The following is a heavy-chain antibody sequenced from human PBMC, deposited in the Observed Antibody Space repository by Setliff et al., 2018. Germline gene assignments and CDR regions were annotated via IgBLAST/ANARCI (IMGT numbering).Heavy chain of an antibody. CDR3: ARVLFHCSSTSCYLDAFDI. Sequence: GGSLSLSCAASGFTFGDHFMDWVRQPPGKGLEWVGRIKNKVNTFSTQYAASVNGRFSISRDDSKSSLYLQMNSLKSEDTAVYYCARVLFHCSSTSCYLDAFDIWGQGTMVTVSS. CDR2: IKNKVNTFST. D-gene: IGHD2-2*01. CDR1: GFTFGDHF. J-gene: IGHJ3*02. V-gene: IGHV3-72*01.